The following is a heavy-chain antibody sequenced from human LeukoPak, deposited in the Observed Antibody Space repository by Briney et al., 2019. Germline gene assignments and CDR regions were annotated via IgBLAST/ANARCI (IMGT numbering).Heavy chain of an antibody. J-gene: IGHJ4*02. CDR1: GFIFSDYS. Sequence: TGGSLRLSCAASGFIFSDYSMNWVRQAPGKGLEWVASTGGSSSYKHYADSVRGRFTISRDSSKNTLFLQMNRLRPEDAAVYYCAKAPVTTCRGAFCYPFDYWGLGTLVTVSS. D-gene: IGHD2-15*01. CDR2: TGGSSSYK. V-gene: IGHV3-21*04. CDR3: AKAPVTTCRGAFCYPFDY.